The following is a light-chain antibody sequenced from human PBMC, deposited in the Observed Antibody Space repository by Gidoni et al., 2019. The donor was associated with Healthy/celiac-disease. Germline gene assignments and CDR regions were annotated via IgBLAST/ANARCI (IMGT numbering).Light chain of an antibody. CDR3: QTWGTGIQV. Sequence: SLSLSLGASVKLTCTLSSGHSSYAIAWHQQQPEKGPRYLMKLNSDGSHSKGDGIPDRFSGPSSGAERYLTISSLQSEDEADYYCQTWGTGIQVFGGGTKLTVL. J-gene: IGLJ3*02. V-gene: IGLV4-69*01. CDR2: LNSDGSH. CDR1: SGHSSYA.